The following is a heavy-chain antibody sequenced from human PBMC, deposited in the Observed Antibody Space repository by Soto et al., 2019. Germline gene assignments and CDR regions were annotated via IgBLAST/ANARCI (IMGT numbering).Heavy chain of an antibody. CDR2: ISGSGGST. J-gene: IGHJ4*02. CDR3: TRGYSYGYVDY. CDR1: GFTFSSYA. V-gene: IGHV3-23*01. D-gene: IGHD5-18*01. Sequence: EVQLLESGGGLVQPGGSLRLSCAASGFTFSSYAMSWVRQAPGKGLEWVSAISGSGGSTYYADSVKGRFTISRDNSKNTLYLQMTSLRAEDTAVYYCTRGYSYGYVDYWGQGTLVTVSS.